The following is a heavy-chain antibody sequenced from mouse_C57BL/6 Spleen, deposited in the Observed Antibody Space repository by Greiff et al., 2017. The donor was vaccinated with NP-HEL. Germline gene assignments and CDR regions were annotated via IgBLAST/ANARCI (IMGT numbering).Heavy chain of an antibody. CDR2: IWTGGGT. CDR1: GFSLTSYA. D-gene: IGHD2-4*01. Sequence: VKLMESGPGLVAPSQSLSITCTVSGFSLTSYAISWVRQPPGKGLEWLGVIWTGGGTNYNSALKSRLSISKDNSKSQVFLKMNSLQTDDTARYYCARTAYDYDDAMDYWGQGTSVTVSS. V-gene: IGHV2-9-1*01. J-gene: IGHJ4*01. CDR3: ARTAYDYDDAMDY.